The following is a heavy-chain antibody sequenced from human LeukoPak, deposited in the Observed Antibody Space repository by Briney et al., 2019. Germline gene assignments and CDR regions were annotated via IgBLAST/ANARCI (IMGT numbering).Heavy chain of an antibody. CDR2: ISYDGSNK. V-gene: IGHV3-30*18. CDR3: AKDLSYYCSSTSCYFPYFDY. CDR1: GFTFSSYG. Sequence: PGGSLRLSCAASGFTFSSYGMHRVRQAPGKGLEWVAVISYDGSNKYYADSVKGRFTISRDNSKNTLYLQMNSLRAEDTAVYYCAKDLSYYCSSTSCYFPYFDYWGQGTLVTVSS. J-gene: IGHJ4*02. D-gene: IGHD2-2*01.